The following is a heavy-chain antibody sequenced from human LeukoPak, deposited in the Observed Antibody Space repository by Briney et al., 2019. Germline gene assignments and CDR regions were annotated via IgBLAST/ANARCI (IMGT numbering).Heavy chain of an antibody. CDR2: INSDGSEG. CDR1: GFTFSGFW. Sequence: QSGGSLRLSCAVSGFTFSGFWMSWSRQAPGKGLEWVASINSDGSEGYYADVVKGRFTISRDNAKSSLYLQINSLRAEDTAVYYCARSSYSSSSSVWGQGTMVTVSS. D-gene: IGHD6-6*01. CDR3: ARSSYSSSSSV. J-gene: IGHJ3*01. V-gene: IGHV3-7*03.